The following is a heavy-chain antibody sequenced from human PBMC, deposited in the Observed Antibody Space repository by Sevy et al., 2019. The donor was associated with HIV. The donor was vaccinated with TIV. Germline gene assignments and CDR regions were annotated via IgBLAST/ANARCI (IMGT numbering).Heavy chain of an antibody. D-gene: IGHD3-22*01. CDR3: ARRELITTLGGGDCFDY. J-gene: IGHJ4*02. CDR2: IYPGDSDT. CDR1: GYSFTSYW. V-gene: IGHV5-51*01. Sequence: GESLKISCKGSGYSFTSYWIGWVRQMPGKGLEWMGIIYPGDSDTRYSPSFQGQVTISADKSISTAYLQWSSLKASDTAMYYCARRELITTLGGGDCFDYWGQGTLVTVSS.